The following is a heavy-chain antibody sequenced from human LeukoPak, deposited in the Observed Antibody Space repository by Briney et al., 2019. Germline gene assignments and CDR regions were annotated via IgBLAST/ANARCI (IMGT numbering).Heavy chain of an antibody. Sequence: GGSLRLSCAASGFTFNKYWMSWVRQTPGKGLEWVANINQDGSAKYYVDSVKGRFTISRDNAENSLCLQMNSLRAEDTAVYYCARGPQYSSSWYYWYFDLWGRGTLVTVSS. CDR1: GFTFNKYW. CDR2: INQDGSAK. CDR3: ARGPQYSSSWYYWYFDL. J-gene: IGHJ2*01. D-gene: IGHD6-13*01. V-gene: IGHV3-7*03.